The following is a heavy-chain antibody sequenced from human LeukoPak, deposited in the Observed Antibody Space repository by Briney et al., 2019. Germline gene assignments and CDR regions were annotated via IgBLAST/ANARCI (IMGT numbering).Heavy chain of an antibody. CDR2: IYNSDT. Sequence: SETLSLTCTVSGGSISSYYWSWTRQPPGKGLEWIGYIYNSDTNYNPSLKSRVTISVDTSKNQFSLKLSSVTAADTAVYYCASGSSWTDFDYWGQGTLVTVSS. CDR3: ASGSSWTDFDY. CDR1: GGSISSYY. D-gene: IGHD6-13*01. V-gene: IGHV4-59*01. J-gene: IGHJ4*02.